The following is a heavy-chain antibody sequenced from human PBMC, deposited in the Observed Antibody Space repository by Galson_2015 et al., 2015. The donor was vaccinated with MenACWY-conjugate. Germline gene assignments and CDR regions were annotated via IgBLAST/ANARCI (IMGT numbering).Heavy chain of an antibody. CDR3: VKDSAYDFWSGYSNWFDP. Sequence: SLRLSCAASGFSFSSYAVHWVRQAAGKGLEYVSAVSSNGGTTHYADSVKGRFTISRDNSKNTLYLQMSSLRPEDTAMYYYVKDSAYDFWSGYSNWFDPWGQGTPVTVSS. CDR1: GFSFSSYA. D-gene: IGHD3-3*01. J-gene: IGHJ5*02. CDR2: VSSNGGTT. V-gene: IGHV3-64D*06.